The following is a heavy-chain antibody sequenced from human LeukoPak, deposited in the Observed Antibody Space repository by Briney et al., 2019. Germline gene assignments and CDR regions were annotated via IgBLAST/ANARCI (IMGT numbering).Heavy chain of an antibody. J-gene: IGHJ6*02. D-gene: IGHD2-15*01. V-gene: IGHV3-30-3*01. CDR1: GFVFYRYV. CDR2: ISHDAVNK. CDR3: ARGSYCSGGTCYDYSYYGMDV. Sequence: PGESLRLSCAASGFVFYRYVMHWVRQAPGKGLEWLAVISHDAVNKYYLESEKGRFTISRDNSMDTLYLQINSLRPEDTAVYYCARGSYCSGGTCYDYSYYGMDVWGQGTTVTVSS.